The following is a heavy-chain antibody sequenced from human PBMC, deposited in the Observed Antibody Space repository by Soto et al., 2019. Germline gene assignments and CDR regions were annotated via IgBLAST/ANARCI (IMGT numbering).Heavy chain of an antibody. CDR3: ARPVDTSGESEIKYSSGPRHGGAFDI. CDR2: IKQDGSEK. D-gene: IGHD6-19*01. J-gene: IGHJ3*02. V-gene: IGHV3-7*01. CDR1: GFTFSSYW. Sequence: GVSLRLSCAASGFTFSSYWMSWVRQAPGKGLEWVANIKQDGSEKYYVDSVKGRFTISRDNAKNSLYLQMNSLRAEDTAVYYCARPVDTSGESEIKYSSGPRHGGAFDIWGQGTMVTVSS.